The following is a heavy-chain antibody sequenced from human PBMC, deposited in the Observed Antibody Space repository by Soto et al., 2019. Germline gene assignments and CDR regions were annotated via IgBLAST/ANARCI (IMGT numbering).Heavy chain of an antibody. CDR3: PKTGISSSPSATDS. CDR2: ISGSGRNT. D-gene: IGHD6-6*01. CDR1: GFTFSSNG. V-gene: IGHV3-23*01. Sequence: GGSLRLSCATSGFTFSSNGMSWVRQAPGKGLDWVSGISGSGRNTYYADSVKGRFTISRDNSKNTLFLQMNSMRAEDTAVYYCPKTGISSSPSATDSWGQGTLVTVSS. J-gene: IGHJ4*02.